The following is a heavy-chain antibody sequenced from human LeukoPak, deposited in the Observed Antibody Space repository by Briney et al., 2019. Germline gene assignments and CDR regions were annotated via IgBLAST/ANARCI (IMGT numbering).Heavy chain of an antibody. CDR2: IRSKAYGGTT. J-gene: IGHJ3*02. D-gene: IGHD2-2*01. V-gene: IGHV3-49*03. CDR3: TRDAMKGMVLGAFDI. CDR1: GFTFGDYA. Sequence: PGGSLRLSCTASGFTFGDYAMSWFRQAPGKGLEWVGFIRSKAYGGTTEYAASVKGRFTISRDDSKSIAYLQMNSLKTEDTAVYYCTRDAMKGMVLGAFDIWGQGTMVTVSS.